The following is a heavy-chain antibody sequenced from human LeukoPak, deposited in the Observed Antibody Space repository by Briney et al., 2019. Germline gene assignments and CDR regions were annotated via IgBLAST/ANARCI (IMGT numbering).Heavy chain of an antibody. Sequence: GGSLRLSCVASGFKFDDFSMHWVRQAPGKGLEWVSLINWDNGSIYYADSVKGRFTISRDNSKNSLYLQMNSLRAEDTALYYCAKDGTNYFDYWGQGTLVTVSS. D-gene: IGHD3/OR15-3a*01. V-gene: IGHV3-43D*03. J-gene: IGHJ4*02. CDR1: GFKFDDFS. CDR2: INWDNGSI. CDR3: AKDGTNYFDY.